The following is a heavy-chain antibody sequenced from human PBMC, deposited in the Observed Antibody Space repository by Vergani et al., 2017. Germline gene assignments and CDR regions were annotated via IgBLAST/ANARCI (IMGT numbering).Heavy chain of an antibody. D-gene: IGHD5-18*01. CDR1: GGSFSGYY. V-gene: IGHV4-34*01. CDR3: ARVHGYSYGYYYYYYMDV. Sequence: QVQLQQWGAGLLKPSETLSLTCAVYGGSFSGYYWSWIRQPPGKGLEWIGEINHSGSTNYNPSLKSRVIISVDTSKIQFSLKLSSVSSADTSVYYCARVHGYSYGYYYYYYMDVWGKGTTVTVSS. J-gene: IGHJ6*03. CDR2: INHSGST.